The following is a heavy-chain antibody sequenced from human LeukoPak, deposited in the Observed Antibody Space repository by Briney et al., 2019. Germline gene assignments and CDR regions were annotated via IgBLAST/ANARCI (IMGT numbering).Heavy chain of an antibody. CDR3: ARGRILKYSSSKGHFDI. D-gene: IGHD6-6*01. CDR2: ITADNGHS. CDR1: GYPFTSYG. V-gene: IGHV1-18*01. Sequence: ASVKVSCKASGYPFTSYGITWVRQAPGQGLEWMGLITADNGHSNYAQKLQGRVTMTTDTSTSTVYIELRSLRSDDTAVYYCARGRILKYSSSKGHFDIWGQGTMVTVSS. J-gene: IGHJ3*02.